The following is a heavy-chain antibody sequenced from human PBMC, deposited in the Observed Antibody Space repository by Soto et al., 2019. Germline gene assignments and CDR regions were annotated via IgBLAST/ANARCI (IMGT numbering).Heavy chain of an antibody. V-gene: IGHV4-34*01. J-gene: IGHJ6*03. Sequence: SETLSLTCAVYGGSFSGYYWSWIRQPPGKGLEWIGEINHSGSTNYNPSLKSRVTISVDTSKNQFSLKLSSVTAADTAVYYCARVGPPTYYDFWSYYYYMDVWGKGTTVT. D-gene: IGHD3-3*01. CDR1: GGSFSGYY. CDR3: ARVGPPTYYDFWSYYYYMDV. CDR2: INHSGST.